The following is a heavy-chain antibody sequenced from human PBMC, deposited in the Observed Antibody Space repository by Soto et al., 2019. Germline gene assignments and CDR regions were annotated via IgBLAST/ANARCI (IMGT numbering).Heavy chain of an antibody. D-gene: IGHD2-8*01. V-gene: IGHV3-11*06. J-gene: IGHJ4*02. CDR2: IDGSSDYT. CDR3: ARDLRFSSTNYFDF. CDR1: VFLFSHYS. Sequence: GGSLRLSCKASVFLFSHYSMNWIRQPPGKGLEWLAYIDGSSDYTNSADSVKGRFTISRDNAKNSVFLQMNNLRADDTAVYYCARDLRFSSTNYFDFWGRGTLVTVSS.